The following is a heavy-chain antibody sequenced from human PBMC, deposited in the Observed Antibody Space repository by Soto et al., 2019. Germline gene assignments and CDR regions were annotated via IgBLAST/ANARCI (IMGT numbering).Heavy chain of an antibody. CDR3: AKAPFDIAARPSPIDY. CDR2: ISAGGTA. D-gene: IGHD2-2*01. V-gene: IGHV3-23*01. Sequence: EVQLLESRGDLVQPGGSLRLACTASGFPFVSCAMNWVRQAPGKGLEWVSAISAGGTAFYADSVKGRFTISRDNSRDTVYLQMNSLSAEDTAVYFCAKAPFDIAARPSPIDYWGQGTLVTVSS. CDR1: GFPFVSCA. J-gene: IGHJ4*02.